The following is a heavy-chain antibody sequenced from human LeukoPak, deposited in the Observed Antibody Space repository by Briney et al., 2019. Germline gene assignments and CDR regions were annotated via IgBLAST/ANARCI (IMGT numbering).Heavy chain of an antibody. Sequence: SETLSLTCAVYGGSFSGSYWTWIRQPPGKGLEWIGEMSQSEGTHYNPSLQSRVTISVDTSKNRFSLKLSSVPAADTAVYYCARHFGQVRDLVEDYWGQGPLVTVSS. CDR3: ARHFGQVRDLVEDY. CDR2: MSQSEGT. J-gene: IGHJ4*02. CDR1: GGSFSGSY. D-gene: IGHD3-10*01. V-gene: IGHV4-34*01.